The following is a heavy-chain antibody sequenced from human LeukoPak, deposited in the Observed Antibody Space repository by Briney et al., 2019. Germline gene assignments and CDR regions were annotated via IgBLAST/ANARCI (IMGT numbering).Heavy chain of an antibody. D-gene: IGHD3-3*01. J-gene: IGHJ3*02. V-gene: IGHV1-69*13. Sequence: SVKVSCKASGGTFSSYAISWVRQAPGQGLEWMGGIIPIFGTANYAQKFQGRATITADESTSTAYMGLSSLRSEDTAVYYCAKAPGYDFWSGYFVRDEGSGAFDIWGQGTMVTVSS. CDR2: IIPIFGTA. CDR3: AKAPGYDFWSGYFVRDEGSGAFDI. CDR1: GGTFSSYA.